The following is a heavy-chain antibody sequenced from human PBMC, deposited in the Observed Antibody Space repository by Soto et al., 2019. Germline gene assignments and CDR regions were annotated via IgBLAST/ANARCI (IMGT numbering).Heavy chain of an antibody. J-gene: IGHJ5*02. V-gene: IGHV1-3*01. Sequence: ASVKVSCKASGYTFTSYAMHWVRQAPGQRLEWVGWINAGNGNTKYSQKFQGRVTITRDTSASTAYMELSSLRSEDTAVYYCARDLFGGCSGGSCYSGDWFDPWGQGTLVTVSS. CDR2: INAGNGNT. CDR3: ARDLFGGCSGGSCYSGDWFDP. D-gene: IGHD2-15*01. CDR1: GYTFTSYA.